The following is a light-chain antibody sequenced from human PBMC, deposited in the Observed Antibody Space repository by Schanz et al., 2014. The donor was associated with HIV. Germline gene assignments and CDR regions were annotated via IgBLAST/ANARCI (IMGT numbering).Light chain of an antibody. J-gene: IGKJ4*01. Sequence: ELVMTQSPATLSVSPGERATLSCRASQSISNNLAWYQHKPGHAPRLLIYGASRRATGIPDRFSGGGSGTEFTLTISRLEPEDVAVYYCQYFGNSGGTFGGGTKVEIK. CDR3: QYFGNSGGT. CDR1: QSISNN. CDR2: GAS. V-gene: IGKV3-20*01.